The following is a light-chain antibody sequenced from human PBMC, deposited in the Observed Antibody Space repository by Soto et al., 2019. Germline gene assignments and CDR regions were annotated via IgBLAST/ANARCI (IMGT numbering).Light chain of an antibody. V-gene: IGKV3-20*01. CDR3: QQYGTSPRT. CDR1: QSVTSNF. CDR2: GAS. Sequence: EVVLTQSPGTLSLSPGERATLSCRASQSVTSNFLAWYQQKPGQAPRLLIYGASSRATGIPDRFSGSGSQTDFTLTISRLEPEDFAVYYCQQYGTSPRTFGQRSKVDI. J-gene: IGKJ1*01.